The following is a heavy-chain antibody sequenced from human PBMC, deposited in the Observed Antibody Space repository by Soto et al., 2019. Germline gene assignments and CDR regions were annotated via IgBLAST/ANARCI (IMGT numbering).Heavy chain of an antibody. Sequence: ASVKVSCKASGYTFTGYYMHWVRQAPGQGLEWMGWINPNSGGTNYAQKFQGWVNMNRDTSISTAYMELSRLRSDDTAVYYFARVQSAYYYDSSGYYGPFDYWGQGTLVTVSS. V-gene: IGHV1-2*04. CDR3: ARVQSAYYYDSSGYYGPFDY. CDR2: INPNSGGT. J-gene: IGHJ4*02. D-gene: IGHD3-22*01. CDR1: GYTFTGYY.